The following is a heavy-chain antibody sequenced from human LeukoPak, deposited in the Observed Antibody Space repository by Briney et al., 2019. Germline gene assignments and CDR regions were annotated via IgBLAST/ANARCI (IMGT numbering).Heavy chain of an antibody. Sequence: GGSLGLSCAASGFTFSSYTMNWVRQAPGKGLEWVSSISSSNTYISYADSVKGRFTISRDNSKNTLYLQMNSLRAEDTAVYYCARGGGDSSSWYMNSYFDYWGQGTLVTVSS. CDR2: ISSSNTYI. CDR1: GFTFSSYT. V-gene: IGHV3-21*01. D-gene: IGHD6-13*01. CDR3: ARGGGDSSSWYMNSYFDY. J-gene: IGHJ4*02.